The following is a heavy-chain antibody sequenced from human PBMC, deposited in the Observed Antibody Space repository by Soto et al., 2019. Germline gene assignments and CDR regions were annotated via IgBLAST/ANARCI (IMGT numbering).Heavy chain of an antibody. J-gene: IGHJ5*02. D-gene: IGHD4-17*01. Sequence: QVQLQESGPGLVKPSQTLSLTCTVSGGSISSGDYYWSWIRQPPGKGLEGIGYLYNSGSTHYNPSLTGRVTISVDTSKNQFAPKLSSVIAADTAVYYCARAHTTVFTNWFDPWGQGTLVTVSS. CDR1: GGSISSGDYY. CDR3: ARAHTTVFTNWFDP. CDR2: LYNSGST. V-gene: IGHV4-30-4*01.